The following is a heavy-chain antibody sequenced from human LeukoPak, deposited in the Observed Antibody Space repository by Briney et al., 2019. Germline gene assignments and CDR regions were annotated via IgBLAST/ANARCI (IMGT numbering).Heavy chain of an antibody. V-gene: IGHV1-58*01. CDR3: ARAISHTNYGMDV. Sequence: SVQVSCKASGFTFTNSAVQWVRQARGQRLEWIGWIVVGSGNTNYAQKFQERGTITRDMSTSTAYMELSSLRSEDTAVYYCARAISHTNYGMDVWGQRTTVADSS. CDR1: GFTFTNSA. CDR2: IVVGSGNT. J-gene: IGHJ6*02.